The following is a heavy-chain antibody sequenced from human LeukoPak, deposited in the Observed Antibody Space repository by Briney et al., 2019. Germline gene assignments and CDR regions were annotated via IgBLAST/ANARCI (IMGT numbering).Heavy chain of an antibody. Sequence: SGGSLRLSCAASGFTFSSYGMHWVRQAPGKGLEWVAFIRYDGSNKYYADSVKGRFTISRDNSKNTLYLQMNSLRAEDTAVYYCARDLRFRDDYWGQGTLVTVSS. J-gene: IGHJ4*02. CDR2: IRYDGSNK. CDR1: GFTFSSYG. D-gene: IGHD3-10*01. V-gene: IGHV3-30*02. CDR3: ARDLRFRDDY.